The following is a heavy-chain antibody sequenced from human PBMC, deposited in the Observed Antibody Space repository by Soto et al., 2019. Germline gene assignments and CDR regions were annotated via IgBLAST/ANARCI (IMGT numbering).Heavy chain of an antibody. V-gene: IGHV3-74*01. J-gene: IGHJ3*02. CDR2: IKGDGSST. CDR1: GFTFSSYW. Sequence: GGSLRLSCAASGFTFSSYWMHWVRQAPGKGLVWVSRIKGDGSSTNSADSLQGRFTISRDNAKSTLYLQMNSLRAEDTAVYYCARGKTNAFESWGKGTMVTVAS. CDR3: ARGKTNAFES.